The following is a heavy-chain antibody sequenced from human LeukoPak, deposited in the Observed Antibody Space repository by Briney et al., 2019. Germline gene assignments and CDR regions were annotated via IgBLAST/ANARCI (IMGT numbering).Heavy chain of an antibody. D-gene: IGHD6-19*01. Sequence: GGSLRLSCAASGLTFSSYEMNWVRQAPGKGLEWVSYISSSGSIIYYADSVKGRFTISRDNAKNSLYLQMNSLRAEDTAVYYCTRVGYSSSFYFDYWGQGTLVTVSS. V-gene: IGHV3-48*03. J-gene: IGHJ4*02. CDR3: TRVGYSSSFYFDY. CDR1: GLTFSSYE. CDR2: ISSSGSII.